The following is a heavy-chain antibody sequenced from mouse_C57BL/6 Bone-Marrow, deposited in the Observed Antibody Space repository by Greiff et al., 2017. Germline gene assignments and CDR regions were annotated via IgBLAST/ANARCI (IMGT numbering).Heavy chain of an antibody. CDR1: GFTFSAYG. J-gene: IGHJ2*01. CDR3: ARPYFDY. Sequence: DVQLVASGGGLVKPGGSLKLSCAASGFTFSAYGMHWVRQAPEKGLEWVAYISSGSSTIYYADTVKGRFSISRDNAKNTLFLQMTSLRSEDTAMYYCARPYFDYWGQGTTLTVSS. V-gene: IGHV5-17*01. CDR2: ISSGSSTI.